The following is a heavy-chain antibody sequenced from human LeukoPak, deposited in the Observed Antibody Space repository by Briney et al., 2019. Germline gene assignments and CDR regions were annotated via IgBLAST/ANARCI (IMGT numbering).Heavy chain of an antibody. CDR3: ASSLSSYYGMDV. Sequence: SETLSRTCTVSGGSISTYYCSWIRQPPGKGLEWIGYIYYSGSTNYNPSLKSRVTISVDTSKNQFSLKLSSVTAADTAVYYCASSLSSYYGMDVWGQGTTVTVSS. CDR2: IYYSGST. J-gene: IGHJ6*02. D-gene: IGHD2/OR15-2a*01. CDR1: GGSISTYY. V-gene: IGHV4-59*01.